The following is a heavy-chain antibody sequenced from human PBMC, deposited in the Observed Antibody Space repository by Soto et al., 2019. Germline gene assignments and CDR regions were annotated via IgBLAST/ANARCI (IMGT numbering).Heavy chain of an antibody. CDR1: ESFFTCYA. Sequence: GWVMRSYCAACESFFTCYAMCWVHQAPGKGLEWVSAISGSGGSTYYADSVKGRFTISRDNSKNTLYLQMNSLRAEDTAVYYCADPTSTVGFLGYWGQGTLVTVS. D-gene: IGHD2-2*01. J-gene: IGHJ4*02. V-gene: IGHV3-23*01. CDR3: ADPTSTVGFLGY. CDR2: ISGSGGST.